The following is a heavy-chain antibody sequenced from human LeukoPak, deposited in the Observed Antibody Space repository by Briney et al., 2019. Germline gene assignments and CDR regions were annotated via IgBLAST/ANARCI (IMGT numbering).Heavy chain of an antibody. J-gene: IGHJ4*02. CDR3: AREGNYKGYYFDY. CDR2: ISYDGSNK. Sequence: SCKASGGTFSSYAMHWVRQAPGKGLEWVAVISYDGSNKYYADSVKGRFTISRDNSKNTLYLQMNSLRAEDTAVYYCAREGNYKGYYFDYWGQGTLVTVPS. CDR1: GGTFSSYA. V-gene: IGHV3-30-3*01. D-gene: IGHD3-10*01.